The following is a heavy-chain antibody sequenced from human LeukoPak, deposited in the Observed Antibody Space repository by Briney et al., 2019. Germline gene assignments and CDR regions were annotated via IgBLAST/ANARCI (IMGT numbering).Heavy chain of an antibody. CDR3: ARLILSGSYLYYFDY. Sequence: SETPSLTCTVSGGSISSYYWSWIRQPPGKGLEWIGYISYSGNTNYNPSLKSRVTISVDMSKNQFSLKLSSVTAADTAVYHCARLILSGSYLYYFDYWGQGTLVTVSS. J-gene: IGHJ4*02. V-gene: IGHV4-59*08. CDR2: ISYSGNT. CDR1: GGSISSYY. D-gene: IGHD1-26*01.